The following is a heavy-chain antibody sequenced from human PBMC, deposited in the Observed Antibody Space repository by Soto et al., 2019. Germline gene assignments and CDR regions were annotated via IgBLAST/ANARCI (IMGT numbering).Heavy chain of an antibody. CDR3: ARGRRTNGVCLCLAIGNWFDP. Sequence: QVQLQESGPGLVKPSGTLSLTCAVSSGSISSSNWWSWVRQPPGKGLEWIGEIYHSGRTNHNPSLKRRVTLSVDKSKNQFSLKLSSVTAADTAVYYCARGRRTNGVCLCLAIGNWFDPWGQGTLVTVSS. V-gene: IGHV4-4*02. CDR1: SGSISSSNW. D-gene: IGHD2-8*01. J-gene: IGHJ5*02. CDR2: IYHSGRT.